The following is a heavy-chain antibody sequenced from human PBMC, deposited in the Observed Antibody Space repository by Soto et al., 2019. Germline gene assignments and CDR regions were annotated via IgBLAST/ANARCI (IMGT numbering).Heavy chain of an antibody. V-gene: IGHV3-7*04. CDR2: TKQDGSEK. D-gene: IGHD1-26*01. CDR3: SGGVGDAI. CDR1: GFSFRSDW. Sequence: EDQLVESGGGLVQPGGSLRLTCAVSGFSFRSDWMDWVRQAPGKRLEWVAHTKQDGSEKYYLDSVKGRFTIFRDNAKNSLYLQMTGLRAEDTAVYSLSGGVGDAIWGQGTLVTVSS. J-gene: IGHJ4*02.